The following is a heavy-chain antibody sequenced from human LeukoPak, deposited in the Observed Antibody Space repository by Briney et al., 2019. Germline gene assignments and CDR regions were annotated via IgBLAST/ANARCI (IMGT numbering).Heavy chain of an antibody. CDR3: ARVSSVTTRTQFDY. CDR2: IYYSGST. D-gene: IGHD4-11*01. V-gene: IGHV4-59*01. Sequence: SETLSLTCTVSGGSISSYYWSSIRQPPGKGLEWIGYIYYSGSTNYNPSLKSRVTISVDTSKNQFSLKLSSVTAADTAVYYCARVSSVTTRTQFDYWGQGTLVTVSS. CDR1: GGSISSYY. J-gene: IGHJ4*02.